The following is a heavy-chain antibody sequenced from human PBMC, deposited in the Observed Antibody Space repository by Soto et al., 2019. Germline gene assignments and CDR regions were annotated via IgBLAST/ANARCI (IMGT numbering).Heavy chain of an antibody. CDR2: TSTFNGEA. D-gene: IGHD3-10*01. CDR1: GYSFTSTG. V-gene: IGHV1-18*01. Sequence: LVKVSCKASGYSFTSTGISWVRQAPGQGPEWMGWTSTFNGEAKYAQKLQGRVTMTTDTSTTTAYMELRSLTSDDTAVYYCARDLDGSGSYFTDYWGQGTLVTVSS. CDR3: ARDLDGSGSYFTDY. J-gene: IGHJ4*02.